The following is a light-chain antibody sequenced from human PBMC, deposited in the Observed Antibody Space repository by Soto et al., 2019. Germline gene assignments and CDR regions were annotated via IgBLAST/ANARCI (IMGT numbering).Light chain of an antibody. J-gene: IGLJ1*01. CDR3: SSYTSSSRWV. Sequence: QSALTQPASVSGSPGQSITISCTGTSSDVGGYNYVSWYQQHPGKAPKLMIYEVSNRPSGVSNRFSGSKSGNTAPLTISGLQAEDEADYYCSSYTSSSRWVFGTGTKLTVL. CDR2: EVS. V-gene: IGLV2-14*01. CDR1: SSDVGGYNY.